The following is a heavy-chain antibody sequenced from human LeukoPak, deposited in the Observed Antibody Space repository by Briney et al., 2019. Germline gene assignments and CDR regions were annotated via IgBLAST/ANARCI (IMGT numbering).Heavy chain of an antibody. V-gene: IGHV4-59*01. D-gene: IGHD1-26*01. CDR3: ARGGSHYYYYMDV. J-gene: IGHJ6*03. Sequence: SETLSLTCTVSGGSINPYYWIWIRQSPGTGLEWIGYIYYSGITDYNPSLKSRVTFSIDTSKKQFSLNLTSVTAADTAIYFCARGGSHYYYYMDVWGKGTRATVSS. CDR2: IYYSGIT. CDR1: GGSINPYY.